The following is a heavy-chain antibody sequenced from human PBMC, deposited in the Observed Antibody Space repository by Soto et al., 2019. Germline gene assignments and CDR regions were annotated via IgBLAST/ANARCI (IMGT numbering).Heavy chain of an antibody. CDR1: GFTFSDYY. Sequence: QVQLVESEGGLVKPGGSLRLSCAASGFTFSDYYMSWIRQAPGKGLEWVSYIGRSSTYTNYADSVKGRFTISRDNAKNSLYLQMNSLRAGDTAVYYCARDADILTGSDAFDIWGQGTMVTVSS. CDR3: ARDADILTGSDAFDI. D-gene: IGHD3-9*01. J-gene: IGHJ3*02. CDR2: IGRSSTYT. V-gene: IGHV3-11*05.